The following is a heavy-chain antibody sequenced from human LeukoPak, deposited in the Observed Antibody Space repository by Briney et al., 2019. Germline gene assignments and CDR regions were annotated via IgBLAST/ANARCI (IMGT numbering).Heavy chain of an antibody. J-gene: IGHJ4*02. CDR3: ARGPPGSGFGQK. D-gene: IGHD3-16*01. CDR1: GYTFTGYY. V-gene: IGHV1-69*13. Sequence: SVKVSCKASGYTFTGYYMHWVRQAPGQGLEWMGWIIPIFGTANYAQKFQGRVTITADESTSTAYMELSSLRSEDTAVYYCARGPPGSGFGQKWGQGTLVTVSS. CDR2: IIPIFGTA.